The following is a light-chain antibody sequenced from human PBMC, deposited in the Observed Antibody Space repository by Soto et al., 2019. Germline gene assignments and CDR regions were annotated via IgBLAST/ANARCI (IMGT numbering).Light chain of an antibody. J-gene: IGKJ1*01. CDR3: QQYNNWPQT. CDR2: GAS. V-gene: IGKV3-15*01. Sequence: EIVMTHSPATLSVSPGERATLSCRASQSVSSNLAWYQQKPGQAPRLLIYGASTRATGIPARFSGSGSGTEFTLTISSLQSADFAVYYCQQYNNWPQTFGQGTKVEIK. CDR1: QSVSSN.